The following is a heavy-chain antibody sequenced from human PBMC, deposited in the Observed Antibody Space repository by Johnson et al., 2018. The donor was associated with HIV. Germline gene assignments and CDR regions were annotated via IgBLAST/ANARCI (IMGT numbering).Heavy chain of an antibody. D-gene: IGHD3-16*02. Sequence: VQLVESGGGLVQPGGSLRLSCAASGFTLSDHYMDWVRQAAGKGLEWVGRTKNKANSYTTEYAASVKGRFTISRDDSKNSLYLQMNSLRAEDTALYYCAREIPYDYVWGSYRPGAFDIWGQGTMVTVSS. CDR3: AREIPYDYVWGSYRPGAFDI. V-gene: IGHV3-72*01. CDR1: GFTLSDHY. J-gene: IGHJ3*02. CDR2: TKNKANSYTT.